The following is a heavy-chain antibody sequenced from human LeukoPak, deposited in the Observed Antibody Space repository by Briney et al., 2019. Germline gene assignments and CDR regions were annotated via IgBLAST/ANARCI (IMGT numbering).Heavy chain of an antibody. V-gene: IGHV2-5*01. CDR2: MYWNDDK. J-gene: IGHJ4*02. CDR1: GFSLSPSELG. Sequence: SGPTLVNPTQTLTLTCSFSGFSLSPSELGVNWIRQTPRKSLAWRALMYWNDDKRYSPSLKSRLTITKDTSKTHVVLTMTNMDPVDTATYYCAHRRPLYSSGWYGYTFDYWGQGTLVTVSS. CDR3: AHRRPLYSSGWYGYTFDY. D-gene: IGHD6-19*01.